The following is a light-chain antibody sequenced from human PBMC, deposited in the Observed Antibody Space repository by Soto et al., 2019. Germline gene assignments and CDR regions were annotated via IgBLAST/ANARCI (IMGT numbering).Light chain of an antibody. J-gene: IGKJ1*01. CDR3: QQYSNTPWT. Sequence: DIVMTQSPDSLAVSLGERATINCKSSQTVLYTSNNKNYLAWYQQKPGQPPKVLIYWASTRESGVPDRFSGSGSGTDFTLTISSLQAEDVAVYYCQQYSNTPWTFGQGTKVEIE. CDR2: WAS. V-gene: IGKV4-1*01. CDR1: QTVLYTSNNKNY.